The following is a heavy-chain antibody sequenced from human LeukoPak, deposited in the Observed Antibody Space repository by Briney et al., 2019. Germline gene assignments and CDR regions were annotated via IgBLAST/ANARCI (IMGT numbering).Heavy chain of an antibody. J-gene: IGHJ4*02. CDR2: SSGSGGRT. CDR3: ATIEAVRFHY. D-gene: IGHD4-17*01. CDR1: GFTFSSYA. Sequence: GGSLRLSCAASGFTFSSYAMSWGRQAPGKGLELVSASSGSGGRTFYADSEKGRFTISRDKTKNSLYLQMNSLRAEDTAVYYCATIEAVRFHYWGQGTLVTVSS. V-gene: IGHV3-23*01.